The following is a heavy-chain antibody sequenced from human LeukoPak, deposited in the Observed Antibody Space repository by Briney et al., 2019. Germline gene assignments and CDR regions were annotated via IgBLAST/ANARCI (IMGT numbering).Heavy chain of an antibody. V-gene: IGHV1-46*01. CDR1: GYSFINYY. CDR3: ARETPQGIDV. Sequence: ASVKVSCKASGYSFINYYVHWVRQAPGQGPGWMGTINPTGGTTTYAQKFQGRVTMTRDTSTSTLYMELSSLRSEDTAVYYCARETPQGIDVWGQGTTVTVSS. J-gene: IGHJ6*02. CDR2: INPTGGTT.